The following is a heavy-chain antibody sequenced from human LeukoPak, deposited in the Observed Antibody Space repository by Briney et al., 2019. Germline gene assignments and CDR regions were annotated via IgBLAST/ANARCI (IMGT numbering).Heavy chain of an antibody. J-gene: IGHJ5*02. D-gene: IGHD3-3*01. CDR1: GFTFSSYS. CDR2: ISSSSSTI. V-gene: IGHV3-48*04. Sequence: GGSLRLSCAASGFTFSSYSMNWVRQAPGKGLEWVSYISSSSSTIYYADSVKGRFTISRDNAKNSLNLQMNSLRAEDTAVYYCARNGFLEWLYGNWFDPWGQGTLVTVSS. CDR3: ARNGFLEWLYGNWFDP.